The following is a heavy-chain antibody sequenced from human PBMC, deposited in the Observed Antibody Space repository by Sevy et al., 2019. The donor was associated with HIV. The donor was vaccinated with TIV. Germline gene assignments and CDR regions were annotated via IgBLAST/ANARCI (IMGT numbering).Heavy chain of an antibody. CDR2: ISYDGSSK. CDR3: ARDSGYTIYYYGGDT. V-gene: IGHV3-30*04. CDR1: GFTFSTYA. Sequence: GGSLRLSCAASGFTFSTYAMHWVRQSPGKGLEWVAVISYDGSSKYYADSVKGRFTISRDNSKNTVLLQMNSLRVDDKAAYYCARDSGYTIYYYGGDTWGQGTLVTVSS. J-gene: IGHJ5*02. D-gene: IGHD3-10*01.